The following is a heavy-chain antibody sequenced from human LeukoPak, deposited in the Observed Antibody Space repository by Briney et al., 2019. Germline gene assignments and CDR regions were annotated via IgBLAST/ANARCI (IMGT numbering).Heavy chain of an antibody. V-gene: IGHV4-34*01. CDR2: INHSGST. J-gene: IGHJ4*02. Sequence: SETLSLTCAVYGGSLSGYYWSWIRQPPGKGLEWIGEINHSGSTNYNPSLKSRVTISVDTSKNQFSLKLSSVTAADTAVYYCARVFRITMIVVVTPNSYYFDYWGQGTLVTVSS. CDR3: ARVFRITMIVVVTPNSYYFDY. CDR1: GGSLSGYY. D-gene: IGHD3-22*01.